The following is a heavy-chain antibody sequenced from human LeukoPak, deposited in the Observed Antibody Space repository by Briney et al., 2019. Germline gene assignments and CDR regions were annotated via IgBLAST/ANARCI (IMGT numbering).Heavy chain of an antibody. Sequence: GGSLRLSCAASGFTFSSYAMHWVRQAPGKGLEWVAVISYDGSNKYYADSVKGRFTISRDNSKNTLYLQMNSLRAEDTAVYYCATIVATFHFDYWGQGTLVTVSS. CDR3: ATIVATFHFDY. CDR1: GFTFSSYA. CDR2: ISYDGSNK. V-gene: IGHV3-30-3*01. J-gene: IGHJ4*02. D-gene: IGHD5-12*01.